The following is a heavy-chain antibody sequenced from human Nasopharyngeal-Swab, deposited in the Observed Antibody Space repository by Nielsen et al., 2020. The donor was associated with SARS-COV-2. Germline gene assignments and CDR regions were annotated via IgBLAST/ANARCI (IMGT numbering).Heavy chain of an antibody. V-gene: IGHV3-30*18. Sequence: GESLKISCAASGFTFSSYGMHWVRQAPGKGLEWVADISCDGSNKYYADSVKGRFTISRDNSKNTLYLQMNSLRAEDTAVYYCAKGGGTTGTVGLDIWGQGTMVTVSS. J-gene: IGHJ3*02. D-gene: IGHD1-1*01. CDR3: AKGGGTTGTVGLDI. CDR1: GFTFSSYG. CDR2: ISCDGSNK.